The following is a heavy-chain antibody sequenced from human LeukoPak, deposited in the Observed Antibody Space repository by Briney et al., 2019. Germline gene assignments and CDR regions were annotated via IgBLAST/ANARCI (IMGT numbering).Heavy chain of an antibody. J-gene: IGHJ5*02. CDR3: ARMRGEYQLPDDP. D-gene: IGHD2-2*01. V-gene: IGHV1-18*01. CDR1: GYTLTELS. Sequence: ASVKVSCKVSGYTLTELSMHWVRQAPGKGLEWMGWISAYNGNTNYAQKLQGRVTMTTDTSTSTAYMELRSLRSDDTAVYYCARMRGEYQLPDDPWGQGTLVTVSS. CDR2: ISAYNGNT.